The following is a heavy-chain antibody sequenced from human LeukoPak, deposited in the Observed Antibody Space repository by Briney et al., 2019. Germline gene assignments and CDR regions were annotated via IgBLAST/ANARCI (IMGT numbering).Heavy chain of an antibody. V-gene: IGHV3-48*03. CDR1: GFTFSSYE. CDR3: TRGGYCSSTSCYKNGMDV. CDR2: ISSSGSTI. J-gene: IGHJ6*04. Sequence: GGSLRLSCAASGFTFSSYEMNWVRQAPGKGLESLSYISSSGSTIYYADSVKGRFTISRDNAKNSLYLQMNSLRAEDTAVYFCTRGGYCSSTSCYKNGMDVWGKGTTVTVSS. D-gene: IGHD2-2*02.